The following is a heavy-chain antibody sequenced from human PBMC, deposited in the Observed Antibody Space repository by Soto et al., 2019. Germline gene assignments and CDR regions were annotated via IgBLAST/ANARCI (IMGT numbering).Heavy chain of an antibody. Sequence: SVKVSCKASGGTFSSYAISWVRQAPGQGLEWMGGIIPIFGTANYAQKFQGRVTITADESTSTAYMELSSLRSEDTAVYYCARDTAEMATTLYGMDVWGQGTTVTVSS. CDR1: GGTFSSYA. V-gene: IGHV1-69*13. D-gene: IGHD1-1*01. CDR3: ARDTAEMATTLYGMDV. J-gene: IGHJ6*02. CDR2: IIPIFGTA.